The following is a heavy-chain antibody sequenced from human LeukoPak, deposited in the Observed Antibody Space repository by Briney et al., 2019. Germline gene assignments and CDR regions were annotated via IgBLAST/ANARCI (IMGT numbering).Heavy chain of an antibody. V-gene: IGHV3-23*01. Sequence: PGGSLRLSCAASGFTFSSYAMSWVRQAPGKGLEWVSAISGSGGSTYYADSVKGRFTISRDNSKNTLYLQMNSLRAEDTALYYCARTCGGNCYGTLESWGQGTLVTVSS. CDR2: ISGSGGST. CDR1: GFTFSSYA. J-gene: IGHJ4*02. CDR3: ARTCGGNCYGTLES. D-gene: IGHD2-21*02.